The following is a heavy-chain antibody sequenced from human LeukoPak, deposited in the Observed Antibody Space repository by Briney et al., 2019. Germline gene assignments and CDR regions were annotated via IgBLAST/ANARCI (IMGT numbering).Heavy chain of an antibody. CDR1: GFPFTSYA. V-gene: IGHV3-23*01. CDR2: IIGSGGST. Sequence: GGSLRLSCAASGFPFTSYAMSWVRQAPGKGLEWVSAIIGSGGSTYHADSVKGRFTISRHNSKNTLYLQMNSLRAEDTAVYYCAKMGVVAARPGTFDYWGQGTLVTVSS. CDR3: AKMGVVAARPGTFDY. J-gene: IGHJ4*02. D-gene: IGHD6-6*01.